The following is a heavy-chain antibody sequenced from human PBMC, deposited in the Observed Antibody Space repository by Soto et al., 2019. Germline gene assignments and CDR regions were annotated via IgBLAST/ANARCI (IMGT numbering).Heavy chain of an antibody. J-gene: IGHJ5*02. CDR1: GFTFSSYS. V-gene: IGHV3-21*01. D-gene: IGHD3-10*01. Sequence: LSLSSAASGFTFSSYSMNWVGHAPGKGMEWVSSISSSSSYIYYADSVKGRFTISRDNAKNSLYLQMNSLRAEDTAVYYCAREGITMVRGVISVPWGQGTLVTVS. CDR2: ISSSSSYI. CDR3: AREGITMVRGVISVP.